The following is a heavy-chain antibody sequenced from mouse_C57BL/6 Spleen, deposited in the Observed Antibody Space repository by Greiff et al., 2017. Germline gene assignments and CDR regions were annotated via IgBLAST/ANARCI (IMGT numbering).Heavy chain of an antibody. CDR2: INPSNGGT. J-gene: IGHJ1*03. D-gene: IGHD2-14*01. V-gene: IGHV1-53*01. Sequence: QVQLQQPGTELVKPGASVKLSCKASGYTFTSYWMHWVKQRPGQGLEWIGNINPSNGGTNYNEKFKSKATLTVAQSSSTAYMHLSMLTAEDSAVYCGGRGGGEYDGYFDVWGTGTTVTVSS. CDR1: GYTFTSYW. CDR3: GRGGGEYDGYFDV.